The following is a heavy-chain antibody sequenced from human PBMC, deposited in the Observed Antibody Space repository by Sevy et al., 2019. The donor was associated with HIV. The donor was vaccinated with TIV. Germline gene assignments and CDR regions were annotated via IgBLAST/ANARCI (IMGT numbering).Heavy chain of an antibody. CDR3: ARDASVAAYYFDF. CDR1: GFTFSSYE. Sequence: GGSLRLSCAASGFTFSSYEMNWVRQAPGKGLEWISYISSSGTSIYYADSVKGRFTISRDSPKNSLYLQMNSLRAEDTAVYYCARDASVAAYYFDFWGQGTLVTVSS. J-gene: IGHJ4*02. V-gene: IGHV3-48*03. D-gene: IGHD6-19*01. CDR2: ISSSGTSI.